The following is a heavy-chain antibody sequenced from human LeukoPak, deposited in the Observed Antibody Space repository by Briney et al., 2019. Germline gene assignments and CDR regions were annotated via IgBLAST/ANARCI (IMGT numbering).Heavy chain of an antibody. CDR3: ARPLLSDDAFDI. Sequence: PGRSLRLSCAASGFTFSSYAMHWVRQAPGKGLEWVAVISYDGSNKYYADSVKGRFTISRDNSKSTLYLQMNSLRAEDTAVYYCARPLLSDDAFDICGQGTMVTVSS. V-gene: IGHV3-30*04. D-gene: IGHD2/OR15-2a*01. CDR1: GFTFSSYA. CDR2: ISYDGSNK. J-gene: IGHJ3*02.